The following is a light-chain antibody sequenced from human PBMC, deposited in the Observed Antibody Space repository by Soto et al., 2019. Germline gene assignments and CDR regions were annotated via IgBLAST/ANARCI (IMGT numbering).Light chain of an antibody. V-gene: IGKV2-28*01. J-gene: IGKJ2*01. CDR1: QSLLHSNGYLC. CDR2: LGS. CDR3: MQALQTLYT. Sequence: DIVLTQSPLSLPVTPGEPASISCTSSQSLLHSNGYLCLDWYVQKPGQPPQLLIFLGSNRAPGVPDRFSGSGSGTHFALEISRVEAEDVGVYYCMQALQTLYTVGQGTKLDIK.